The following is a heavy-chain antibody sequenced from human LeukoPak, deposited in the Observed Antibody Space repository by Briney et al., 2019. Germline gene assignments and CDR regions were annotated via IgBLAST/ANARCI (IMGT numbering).Heavy chain of an antibody. CDR1: GGSISSYY. D-gene: IGHD3-22*01. CDR3: ASYYYDSSGYYPAWD. V-gene: IGHV4-59*08. Sequence: SETLSLTCTVSGGSISSYYWSWIRQPPGKGLEWIGYIYYSGSTYYNPSLKSRVTISVDTSKNQFSLKLSSVTAADTAVYYCASYYYDSSGYYPAWDWGQGTLVTVSS. J-gene: IGHJ4*02. CDR2: IYYSGST.